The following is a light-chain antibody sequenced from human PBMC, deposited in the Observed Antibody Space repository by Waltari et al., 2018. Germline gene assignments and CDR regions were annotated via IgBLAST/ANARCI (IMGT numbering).Light chain of an antibody. CDR2: KAF. CDR3: QQYHDYSA. CDR1: QGFLTL. Sequence: DTQMTQSPSTLSASVGDRVTITCRASQGFLTLLAWFQQKQGKAPRFLIYKAFNLESGVPGRFSGSASGTEFNLTISSLQPDDSATYYCQQYHDYSAFGQGTKLEIK. J-gene: IGKJ2*01. V-gene: IGKV1-5*03.